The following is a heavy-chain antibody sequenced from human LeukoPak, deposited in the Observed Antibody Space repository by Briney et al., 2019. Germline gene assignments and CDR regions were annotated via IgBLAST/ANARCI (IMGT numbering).Heavy chain of an antibody. J-gene: IGHJ3*02. D-gene: IGHD2-2*01. CDR2: IYYSGST. Sequence: SETLSLTCTVSGGSISSSSYYWGWIRQPPGKGLEWIGRIYYSGSTYYNPSPKSRVTISVDTSKNQFSLKLSSVTAADTAVYYCASPTDRYCSSTSCVDAFDIWGQGTMVTVSS. V-gene: IGHV4-39*01. CDR1: GGSISSSSYY. CDR3: ASPTDRYCSSTSCVDAFDI.